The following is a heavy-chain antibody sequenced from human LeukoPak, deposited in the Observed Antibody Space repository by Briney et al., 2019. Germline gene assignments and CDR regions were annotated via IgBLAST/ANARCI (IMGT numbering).Heavy chain of an antibody. D-gene: IGHD5-18*01. CDR2: IIPIFGTA. CDR3: AARGYSYGFGGNDY. V-gene: IGHV1-69*13. J-gene: IGHJ4*02. CDR1: GGTFSSYA. Sequence: SVKVSCKASGGTFSSYAISWVRQAPGQGLEWMGGIIPIFGTANYAQKFQGRVTITADESTSTAYMELSSLRSEGTAVYYCAARGYSYGFGGNDYWGQGTLVTVSS.